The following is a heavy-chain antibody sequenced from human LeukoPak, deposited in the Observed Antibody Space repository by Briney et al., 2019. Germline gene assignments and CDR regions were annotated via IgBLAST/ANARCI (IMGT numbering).Heavy chain of an antibody. J-gene: IGHJ6*02. CDR1: GYTFTDYY. V-gene: IGHV1-2*02. CDR2: INVNRGGT. Sequence: GASVKVSCKASGYTFTDYYMHWVRQAPGQGLEWMGWINVNRGGTNYAQRFQGRVTMTRDTSINSAYMELSRLRSDDTAVYYCARESDSSGWDYYYYGMDVWGQGTTVTVSS. CDR3: ARESDSSGWDYYYYGMDV. D-gene: IGHD6-19*01.